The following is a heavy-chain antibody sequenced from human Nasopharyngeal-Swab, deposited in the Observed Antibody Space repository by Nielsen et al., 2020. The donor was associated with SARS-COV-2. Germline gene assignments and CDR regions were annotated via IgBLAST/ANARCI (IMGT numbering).Heavy chain of an antibody. J-gene: IGHJ5*02. CDR3: ARGPDYDFWSGYSQYNWFDP. Sequence: SETLSLTCAVYGGSFSGYYGSWSRQPPGKGLEWIGEINHSGSTNYNPSLKSRVTISVDTSKNQFSLKLSSVTAADTAVYYCARGPDYDFWSGYSQYNWFDPWGQGTLVTVSS. V-gene: IGHV4-34*01. CDR1: GGSFSGYY. D-gene: IGHD3-3*01. CDR2: INHSGST.